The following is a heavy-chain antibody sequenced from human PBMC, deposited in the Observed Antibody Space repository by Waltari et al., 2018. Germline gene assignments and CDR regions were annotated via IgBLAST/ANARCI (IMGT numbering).Heavy chain of an antibody. Sequence: QVQLVQSGAEVTKPGSSVKVSCKASGGTFSSYAISGVRQAPGQGLEWMGGIIPILGIANYAQKFQGRVTITADESTSTAYMELSSLRSEDTAVYYCARGALTMVQGVPFDYWGQGTLVTVSS. J-gene: IGHJ4*02. V-gene: IGHV1-69*04. D-gene: IGHD3-10*01. CDR3: ARGALTMVQGVPFDY. CDR1: GGTFSSYA. CDR2: IIPILGIA.